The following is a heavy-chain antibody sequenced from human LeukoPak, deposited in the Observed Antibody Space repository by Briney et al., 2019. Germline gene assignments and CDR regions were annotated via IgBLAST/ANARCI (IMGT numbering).Heavy chain of an antibody. CDR1: GDSISSYY. J-gene: IGHJ4*02. CDR3: ATGYSSTWYYFDY. D-gene: IGHD6-13*01. CDR2: IYHSGST. V-gene: IGHV4-59*01. Sequence: NPSETLSHTCTVSGDSISSYYWSWIRQPPGKGLEWIGYIYHSGSTNYNPSLKSRVTISADTSKDQFSLKLASVTAADTAVYYCATGYSSTWYYFDYCGEGTLVTVSS.